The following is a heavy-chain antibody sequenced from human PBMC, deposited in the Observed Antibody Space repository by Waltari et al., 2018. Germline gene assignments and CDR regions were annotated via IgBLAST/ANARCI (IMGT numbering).Heavy chain of an antibody. CDR3: ARVYYYDSSGYYYGEGFDY. D-gene: IGHD3-22*01. CDR1: GGSFSGYY. Sequence: QVQLQQWGAGLLKPSETLSLTCAVYGGSFSGYYWSWIRQPPGKGLEWIGEINHSGSTNYNPSLKSRVTISVDTSKNQFSLKLSSVTAADTAVYYCARVYYYDSSGYYYGEGFDYWGQGTLVIVSS. V-gene: IGHV4-34*01. J-gene: IGHJ4*02. CDR2: INHSGST.